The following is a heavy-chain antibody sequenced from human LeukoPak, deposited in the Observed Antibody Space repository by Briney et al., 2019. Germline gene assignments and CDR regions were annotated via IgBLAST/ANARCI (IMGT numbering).Heavy chain of an antibody. D-gene: IGHD3-10*01. CDR3: ARGINGAFDY. Sequence: GGSLRLSCAASGFTFSGYSMTWVRQAPGRGLEWVSEINGSGDNTYYPDSVKGRFTISRDNSKNTLYLRMTSLRAEDTAIYYCARGINGAFDYWGQGTLVTVSS. CDR1: GFTFSGYS. J-gene: IGHJ4*02. V-gene: IGHV3-23*01. CDR2: INGSGDNT.